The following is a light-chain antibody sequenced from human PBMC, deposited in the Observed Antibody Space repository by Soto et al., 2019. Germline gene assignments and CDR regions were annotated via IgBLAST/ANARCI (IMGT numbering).Light chain of an antibody. CDR2: AAS. V-gene: IGKV1-39*01. CDR1: QSISIF. J-gene: IGKJ1*01. CDR3: QQSHNSPWT. Sequence: DLQMTQSPSSLSASLGDRVTITCRASQSISIFLNWYQQKPGKAPKLLIYAASSSQSGVPSRFSGSGSGTDFTLTISSLQPEDFATYYCQQSHNSPWTFGQGTKVEIK.